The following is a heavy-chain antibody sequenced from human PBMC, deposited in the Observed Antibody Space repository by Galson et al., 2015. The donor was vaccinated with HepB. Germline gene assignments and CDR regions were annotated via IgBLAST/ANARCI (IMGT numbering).Heavy chain of an antibody. CDR1: GFSFNAYG. J-gene: IGHJ6*02. CDR2: IRYDGVNK. CDR3: AKDDETPGGYDSSGYLLYGMDV. Sequence: SLRLSCAASGFSFNAYGMNWVRQAPGKGLEWVALIRYDGVNKYYADSVKGRFTSSRDNSKNTLYLQMNSLRPEDTAVYYCAKDDETPGGYDSSGYLLYGMDVWGQGTTVTVSS. D-gene: IGHD3-22*01. V-gene: IGHV3-30*02.